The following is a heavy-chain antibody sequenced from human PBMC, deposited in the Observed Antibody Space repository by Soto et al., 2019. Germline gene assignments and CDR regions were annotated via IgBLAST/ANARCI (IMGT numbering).Heavy chain of an antibody. CDR2: IYYSGST. J-gene: IGHJ2*01. CDR1: GGSISSYY. D-gene: IGHD3-22*01. CDR3: ARIGVGDYYDSSGYRHWYFDL. V-gene: IGHV4-59*01. Sequence: SETLSLTCTVSGGSISSYYWSWIRQPPGKGLEWIGYIYYSGSTNYNPSLKSRVTISVDTSKNQFSLKLSSVTAADTAVYYCARIGVGDYYDSSGYRHWYFDLWGRGTLVTVSS.